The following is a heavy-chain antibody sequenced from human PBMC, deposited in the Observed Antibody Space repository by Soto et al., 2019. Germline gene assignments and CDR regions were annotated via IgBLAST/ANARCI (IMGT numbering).Heavy chain of an antibody. V-gene: IGHV3-23*01. CDR1: DFTFDGHG. CDR2: ISPEGFNT. Sequence: PGGSLRLSCAASDFTFDGHGMSWVRQAPGKGPEWVSTISPEGFNTHYADSVRGRFIISRDNSRNTVGLHMSSLRVEDTAIYYCVSWVSAHFDYWDQGTPVTVSS. D-gene: IGHD2-8*01. J-gene: IGHJ4*02. CDR3: VSWVSAHFDY.